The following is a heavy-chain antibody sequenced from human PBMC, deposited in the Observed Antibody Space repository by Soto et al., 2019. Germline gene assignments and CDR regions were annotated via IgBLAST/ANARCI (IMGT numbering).Heavy chain of an antibody. J-gene: IGHJ4*02. V-gene: IGHV3-53*04. CDR2: IYSGGST. CDR3: ARHYGDYRGNFDY. D-gene: IGHD4-17*01. CDR1: GFTVSSNY. Sequence: EVQLVESGGGLAQPGGSLRLSCAASGFTVSSNYMSWVRQAPGKGLEWVSVIYSGGSTYYADSVKGRFTISRHNSKNTLYLQMNSLRAEDTAVYYCARHYGDYRGNFDYWGQGTLVTVSS.